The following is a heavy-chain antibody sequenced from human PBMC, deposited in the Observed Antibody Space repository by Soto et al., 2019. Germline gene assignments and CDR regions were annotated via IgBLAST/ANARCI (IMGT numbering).Heavy chain of an antibody. J-gene: IGHJ4*02. CDR3: AKDYSSSWSYFDY. CDR2: ISGSGGDT. CDR1: GFTFNTYA. Sequence: GGSLRLSCAASGFTFNTYAMSWVRQAPGKGLEWVSTISGSGGDTYYADSVKGRFTISRDNSKNTLYLQMNSLRAEDTAVYSCAKDYSSSWSYFDYWGQGTLVTVSS. V-gene: IGHV3-23*01. D-gene: IGHD6-13*01.